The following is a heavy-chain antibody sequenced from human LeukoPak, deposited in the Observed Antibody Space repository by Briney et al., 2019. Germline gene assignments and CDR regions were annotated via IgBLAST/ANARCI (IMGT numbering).Heavy chain of an antibody. CDR1: GFTISSYA. CDR3: AKDRAGYSYNDAFDI. CDR2: ISGSGGST. J-gene: IGHJ3*02. V-gene: IGHV3-23*01. D-gene: IGHD5-18*01. Sequence: GGSLRLSCAASGFTISSYAMSWVRQAPGKGLEWVSAISGSGGSTYYADSVKGRFTISRDNSKNTLYLQMNSLRAEDTAVYYCAKDRAGYSYNDAFDIWGQGTMVTVSS.